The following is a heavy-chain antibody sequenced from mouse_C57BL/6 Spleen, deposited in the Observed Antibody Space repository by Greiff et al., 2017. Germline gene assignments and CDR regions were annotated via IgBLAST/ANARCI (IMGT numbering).Heavy chain of an antibody. V-gene: IGHV1-61*01. CDR3: ARKGAQATARDY. Sequence: QVQLQQPGAELVRPGSSVKLSCKASGYTFTSYWMDWVKQRPGQGLEWIGNIYPSDSETHYNQKFKDKATLTVDKSSSTAYMQLSSLTSEDSAVYYCARKGAQATARDYWGQGTSVTVSS. CDR2: IYPSDSET. D-gene: IGHD3-2*02. J-gene: IGHJ4*01. CDR1: GYTFTSYW.